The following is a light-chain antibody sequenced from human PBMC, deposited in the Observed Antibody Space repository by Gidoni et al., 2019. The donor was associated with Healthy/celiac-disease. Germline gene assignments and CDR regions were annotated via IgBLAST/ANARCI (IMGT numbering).Light chain of an antibody. CDR3: QQRSNGPPIT. CDR2: DES. V-gene: IGKV3-11*01. Sequence: EIVLTQSPATLSLSPGERATLSCRASQSVSSYLAWYQQKPGQAPRLLIDDESNRATGIPARFSGSGSGTDFTLTISSRETEDFAVYYCQQRSNGPPITFGQXTRLEIK. J-gene: IGKJ5*01. CDR1: QSVSSY.